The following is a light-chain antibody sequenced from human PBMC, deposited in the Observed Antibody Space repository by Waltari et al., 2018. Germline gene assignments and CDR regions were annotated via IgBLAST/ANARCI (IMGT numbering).Light chain of an antibody. CDR2: GAS. Sequence: EIVMTQSPATLSVSPGERATLSCRASQSVSSNLAWYQQKPGQAPRLLIYGASTRATGIPARFSGSGSGTEFTLTISSLQSEDFATYYCQQSHALPPTFGGGTTVEIK. J-gene: IGKJ4*01. V-gene: IGKV3-15*01. CDR3: QQSHALPPT. CDR1: QSVSSN.